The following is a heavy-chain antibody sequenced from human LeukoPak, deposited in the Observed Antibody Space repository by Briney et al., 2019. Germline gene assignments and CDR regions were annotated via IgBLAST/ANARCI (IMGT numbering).Heavy chain of an antibody. CDR1: GFTFSSYG. Sequence: GGSLRLSCAASGFTFSSYGMHWVRQAPGKGLEWVAFIRYDGSNKYYADSVKGRFTISRDNSKNTLYLQMNSLRAEDTAVYYCARVGDGGYCSSTSCHGGPSFDYWGQGTLVTVSS. CDR2: IRYDGSNK. V-gene: IGHV3-30*02. CDR3: ARVGDGGYCSSTSCHGGPSFDY. D-gene: IGHD2-2*01. J-gene: IGHJ4*02.